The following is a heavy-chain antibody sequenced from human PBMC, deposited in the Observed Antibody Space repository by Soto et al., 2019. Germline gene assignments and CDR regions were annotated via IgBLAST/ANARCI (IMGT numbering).Heavy chain of an antibody. CDR1: GFTFSSYA. CDR3: AKSPIPPGDLDTATAHFDY. Sequence: PGGSLRLSCAASGFTFSSYAMSWVRQAPGKGLEWVSAISGSGGSTYYADSVKGRFTISRDNSKNTLYLQMNSLRAEDTAVYYCAKSPIPPGDLDTATAHFDYWGQGTLVTVSS. D-gene: IGHD5-18*01. CDR2: ISGSGGST. V-gene: IGHV3-23*01. J-gene: IGHJ4*02.